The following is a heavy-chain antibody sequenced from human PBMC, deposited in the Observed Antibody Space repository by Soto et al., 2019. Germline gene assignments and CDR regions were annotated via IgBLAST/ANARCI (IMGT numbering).Heavy chain of an antibody. V-gene: IGHV3-11*01. CDR2: ISSTGRTI. CDR3: ARSYSSGWEFDY. Sequence: PGGSLRLSCAASGFSFSDSYMSWIRQAPGEGLEWVSYISSTGRTIYYADSVKGRFTVSRDNAQNSLSLKLNSLRVEDTAVYYCARSYSSGWEFDYWGQGTQVTVSS. J-gene: IGHJ4*02. D-gene: IGHD6-19*01. CDR1: GFSFSDSY.